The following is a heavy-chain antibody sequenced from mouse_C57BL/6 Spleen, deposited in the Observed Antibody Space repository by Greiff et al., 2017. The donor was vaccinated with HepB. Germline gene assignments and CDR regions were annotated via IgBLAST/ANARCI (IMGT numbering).Heavy chain of an antibody. D-gene: IGHD3-2*02. CDR3: TRTAQASFDC. V-gene: IGHV1-15*01. CDR2: IDPETGGT. J-gene: IGHJ2*01. CDR1: GYTFTDYE. Sequence: QVQLQQSGAELVRPGASVTLSCKASGYTFTDYEMHWVKQTPVHGLEWIGAIDPETGGTAYNQKFKGKAIRTADKSSSTAYMELRSLTSEDSAVYYCTRTAQASFDCWGQGTTLAVTS.